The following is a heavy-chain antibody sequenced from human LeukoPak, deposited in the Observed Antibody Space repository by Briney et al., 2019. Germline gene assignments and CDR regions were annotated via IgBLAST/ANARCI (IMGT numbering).Heavy chain of an antibody. CDR3: ARVSFFRWASTRPSYYYYYMDV. CDR2: INPSEST. CDR1: RGFFSGYY. V-gene: IGHV4-34*01. Sequence: SETLSLTCAVYRGFFSGYYWSWIRQPPGKGLEWIVEINPSESTNYNPSLKSRVTLSVDTSKDQSSLRLSSVTAADTAIYYCARVSFFRWASTRPSYYYYYMDVWGKGTTVTISS. D-gene: IGHD2-15*01. J-gene: IGHJ6*03.